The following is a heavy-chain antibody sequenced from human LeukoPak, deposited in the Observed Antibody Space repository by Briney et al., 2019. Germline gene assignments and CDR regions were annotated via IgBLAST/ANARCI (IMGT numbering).Heavy chain of an antibody. D-gene: IGHD3-3*01. CDR2: INAGNGNT. V-gene: IGHV1-3*01. CDR3: ARVPAGSGYCLDY. J-gene: IGHJ4*02. Sequence: ASVKVSCKASGYTFTNYAMQWVRQAPGQRLEWMGWINAGNGNTRYSQRLQGRVTITRDTSASTVYMELSSLRSEDTAVYYCARVPAGSGYCLDYWGQGTLVTVSS. CDR1: GYTFTNYA.